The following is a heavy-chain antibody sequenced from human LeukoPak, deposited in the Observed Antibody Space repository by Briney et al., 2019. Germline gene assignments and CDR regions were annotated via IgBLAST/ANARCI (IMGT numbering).Heavy chain of an antibody. V-gene: IGHV4-59*08. D-gene: IGHD2-15*01. CDR3: ARRGCSGGSCYSGFDY. CDR1: GGSISSYY. Sequence: SETLSLTCTVSGGSISSYYWSWIRQPPGKGLEWIGYIYYSGSTNYNPSLKSRVTISVGTSKNQFSLKLSSVTAADTAVYYCARRGCSGGSCYSGFDYWGQGTLVTVSS. J-gene: IGHJ4*02. CDR2: IYYSGST.